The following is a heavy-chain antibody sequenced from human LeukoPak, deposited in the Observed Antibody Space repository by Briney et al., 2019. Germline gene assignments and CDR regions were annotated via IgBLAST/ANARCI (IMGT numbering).Heavy chain of an antibody. CDR1: GGSISSYY. CDR2: IYYSGST. Sequence: PSETLSLTCTVSGGSISSYYWSWIRQPPGKGLEWIGYIYYSGSTNYNPSLKSRVTISVDTSKNQFSLKLSSVTAADTAVYYCARISSWYLSGGGFDPWGQGTLVTVSS. D-gene: IGHD6-13*01. J-gene: IGHJ5*02. CDR3: ARISSWYLSGGGFDP. V-gene: IGHV4-59*01.